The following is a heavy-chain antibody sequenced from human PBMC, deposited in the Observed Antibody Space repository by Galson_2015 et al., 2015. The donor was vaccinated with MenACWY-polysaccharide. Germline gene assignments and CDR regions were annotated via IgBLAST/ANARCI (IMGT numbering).Heavy chain of an antibody. D-gene: IGHD4-11*01. J-gene: IGHJ2*01. CDR2: MTYDGSDQ. CDR1: GFTLSSYG. Sequence: SLRLSCAASGFTLSSYGMHWVRQAPGKGLEWVTYMTYDGSDQNYAGSVKGRFTISRDNSKSMLCLQMDSLRPEDTAVYYCAKRDARNRGPFGLWGHGTLVAFSA. CDR3: AKRDARNRGPFGL. V-gene: IGHV3-30*18.